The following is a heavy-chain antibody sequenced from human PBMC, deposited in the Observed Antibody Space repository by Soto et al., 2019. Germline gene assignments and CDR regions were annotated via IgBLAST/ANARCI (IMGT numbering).Heavy chain of an antibody. CDR2: IKQDGSEK. D-gene: IGHD3-3*01. CDR3: ARWAGGGVVRDY. J-gene: IGHJ4*02. Sequence: EVQLVESGGGLVQPGGSLRLSCAASGFTFSSYWMSWVRQAPGKGLEWVANIKQDGSEKYYVDSVKGRFTISRDNAKNSLYLQMKRLRAGDTAVYYCARWAGGGVVRDYWVQGTMVTVSS. V-gene: IGHV3-7*01. CDR1: GFTFSSYW.